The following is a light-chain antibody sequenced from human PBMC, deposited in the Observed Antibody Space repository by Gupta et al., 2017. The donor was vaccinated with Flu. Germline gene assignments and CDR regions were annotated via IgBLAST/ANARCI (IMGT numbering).Light chain of an antibody. V-gene: IGKV3-11*01. J-gene: IGKJ5*01. CDR2: DAA. CDR3: QKRRSWSQIT. Sequence: ERATTSCRASQSVQYYLAWYQQKPGQHPRLLIYDAAARASGIPARFSGSGSGTDFTLTIRSLEPDDFAFYYCQKRRSWSQITFGQGTRLEIK. CDR1: QSVQYY.